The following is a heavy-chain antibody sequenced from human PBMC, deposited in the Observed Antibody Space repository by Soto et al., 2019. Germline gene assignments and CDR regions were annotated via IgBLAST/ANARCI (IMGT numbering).Heavy chain of an antibody. CDR1: VFSLASYW. J-gene: IGHJ4*02. V-gene: IGHV5-10-1*01. D-gene: IGHD3-22*01. CDR2: IDPSDSYT. CDR3: ASRPGYYDSSGYSDY. Sequence: SLKLSCKGYVFSLASYWISWVREIPGKWLKWMGRIDPSDSYTNYSPSFQGHVTISADKSISTAYLQWSSLKASDTAMYYCASRPGYYDSSGYSDYWGQGTLVTVSS.